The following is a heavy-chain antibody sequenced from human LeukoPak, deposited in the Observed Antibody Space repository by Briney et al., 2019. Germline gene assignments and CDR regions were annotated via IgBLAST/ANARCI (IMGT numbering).Heavy chain of an antibody. CDR3: ARTYGPGEGWFDP. V-gene: IGHV3-11*06. D-gene: IGHD3-10*01. CDR2: ISSSSSYT. J-gene: IGHJ5*02. Sequence: GGSLRLSCAASGFTFSDYYMSWIRQAPGKGLEWVSYISSSSSYTNYADSVKGRFTISRDNAKNSLYLQMNSLRAEDTAVYYCARTYGPGEGWFDPWGQGTLVTVSS. CDR1: GFTFSDYY.